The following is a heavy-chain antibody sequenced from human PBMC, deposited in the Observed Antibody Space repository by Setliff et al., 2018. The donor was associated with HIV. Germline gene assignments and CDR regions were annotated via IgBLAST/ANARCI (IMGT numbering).Heavy chain of an antibody. D-gene: IGHD6-19*01. CDR1: GGTFSSYA. CDR3: ARDGLLVAGIRFDY. Sequence: SVKVSCKASGGTFSSYAISWVRQAPGQGLEWMGGIIPIFGTVNYAQKFQGRVTITADESTGTAYMELSSLRSEDTAVYYCARDGLLVAGIRFDYWGQGTLVTVSS. J-gene: IGHJ4*02. CDR2: IIPIFGTV. V-gene: IGHV1-69*13.